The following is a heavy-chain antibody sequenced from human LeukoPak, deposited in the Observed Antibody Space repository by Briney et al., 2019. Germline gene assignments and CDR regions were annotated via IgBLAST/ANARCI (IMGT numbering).Heavy chain of an antibody. CDR2: IYYSGST. CDR1: GGSISSYY. D-gene: IGHD6-6*01. CDR3: AREASIAARPGVWFDP. Sequence: PETLSLTCTVSGGSISSYYWSWIRQPPGKGLEWIGYIYYSGSTNYNPSLKSRVTISVDTSKNQFSLKLSSVTAADTAVYYCAREASIAARPGVWFDPWGQGTLVTVSS. V-gene: IGHV4-59*01. J-gene: IGHJ5*02.